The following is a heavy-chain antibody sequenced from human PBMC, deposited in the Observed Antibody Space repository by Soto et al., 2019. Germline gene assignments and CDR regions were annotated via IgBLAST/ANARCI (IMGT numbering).Heavy chain of an antibody. D-gene: IGHD2-2*02. CDR2: IYYSGST. CDR1: GGSISSGDYY. Sequence: SETQSLTCTVSGGSISSGDYYWSWIRQPPGKGLEWIGYIYYSGSTYYNPSLKSRVTISVDTSKNQFSLKLSSVTAADTAVYYCAVVPAAIGYFRFFDPWGQGTLVTVSS. V-gene: IGHV4-30-4*01. CDR3: AVVPAAIGYFRFFDP. J-gene: IGHJ5*02.